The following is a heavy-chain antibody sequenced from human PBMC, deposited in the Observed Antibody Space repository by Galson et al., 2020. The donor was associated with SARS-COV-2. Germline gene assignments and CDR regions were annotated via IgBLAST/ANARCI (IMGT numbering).Heavy chain of an antibody. J-gene: IGHJ4*02. CDR2: ISYDGSET. CDR1: GFTFSNYG. V-gene: IGHV3-30*03. Sequence: GGSLRLSCAASGFTFSNYGMHWVRQAPGKGLEWVSCISYDGSETSYADSVKGRFAISRDDPKNTLFLQMNSLRPDDTAVYYCARADFDFNYDWRLTGAYWGQGTLVTVSS. D-gene: IGHD3-3*01. CDR3: ARADFDFNYDWRLTGAY.